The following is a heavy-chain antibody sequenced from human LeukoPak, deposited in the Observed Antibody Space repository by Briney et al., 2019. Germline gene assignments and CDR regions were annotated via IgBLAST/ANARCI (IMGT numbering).Heavy chain of an antibody. J-gene: IGHJ4*02. CDR2: ISGSGGST. Sequence: GGSLRLSCAASGFTFSSYAMSWVRQAPGKGLEWVSAISGSGGSTYYADSVKGRFTIPRDNSKNTLYLQMNSLRAEDTAVYYCATPTKYYYDSSGYYPLGYWGQGTLVTVSS. V-gene: IGHV3-23*01. CDR3: ATPTKYYYDSSGYYPLGY. CDR1: GFTFSSYA. D-gene: IGHD3-22*01.